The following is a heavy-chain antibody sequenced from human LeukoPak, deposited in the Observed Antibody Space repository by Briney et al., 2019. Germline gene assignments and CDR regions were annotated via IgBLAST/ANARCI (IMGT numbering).Heavy chain of an antibody. D-gene: IGHD3-3*01. V-gene: IGHV3-21*01. CDR2: ISSSSYI. Sequence: GGSLRLSCAASGFTFSSYSMNWVRQAPGKGLEWVSSISSSSYIYYADSVKGRFTISRDNAKNSLYLQMNSLRAEDTAVYYCARENRITIFGVVPTVGYYGMDVWGQGTTVTVSS. CDR1: GFTFSSYS. CDR3: ARENRITIFGVVPTVGYYGMDV. J-gene: IGHJ6*02.